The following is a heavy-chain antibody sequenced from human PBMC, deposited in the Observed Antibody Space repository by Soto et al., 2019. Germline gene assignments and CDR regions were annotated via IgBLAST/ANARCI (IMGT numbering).Heavy chain of an antibody. D-gene: IGHD2-15*01. J-gene: IGHJ4*02. Sequence: GGSLRLSCTASGFTFSSYGMHWVRQAPGKGLEWVAVIWYDGSNKYYADSVKGRFTISRDNSKNTLYLQMNSLRAEDTAVYYCAIYGPSRYCSGVSCYPDYWGQGTLVTVSS. V-gene: IGHV3-33*01. CDR1: GFTFSSYG. CDR2: IWYDGSNK. CDR3: AIYGPSRYCSGVSCYPDY.